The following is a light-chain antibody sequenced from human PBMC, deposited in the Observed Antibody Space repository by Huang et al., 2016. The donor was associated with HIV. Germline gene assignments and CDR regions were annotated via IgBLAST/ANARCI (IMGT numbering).Light chain of an antibody. J-gene: IGKJ1*01. CDR2: ATS. CDR1: KGISKS. Sequence: DIQMTQSPSSLSASVGDRVTIICRASKGISKSLAWYQQKQGKAPKLLLYATSKLESGVPSRFSGSGSGTHYTLTISTLQPEDLATYYCQQYQSVPWTFGQGTKVAI. V-gene: IGKV1-NL1*01. CDR3: QQYQSVPWT.